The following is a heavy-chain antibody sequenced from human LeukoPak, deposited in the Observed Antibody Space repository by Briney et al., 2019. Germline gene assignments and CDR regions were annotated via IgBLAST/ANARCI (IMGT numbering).Heavy chain of an antibody. CDR3: AGYGSGSYAFDY. CDR1: GGSISSSSYY. V-gene: IGHV4-39*07. J-gene: IGHJ4*02. CDR2: IYYSGST. D-gene: IGHD3-10*01. Sequence: SETLSLTCTVSGGSISSSSYYWGWIRQPPGKGLEWIGSIYYSGSTYYNPSLKSRVTISVDTSKNQFSRKLSSVTAADTAVYYCAGYGSGSYAFDYWGQGTLVTVSS.